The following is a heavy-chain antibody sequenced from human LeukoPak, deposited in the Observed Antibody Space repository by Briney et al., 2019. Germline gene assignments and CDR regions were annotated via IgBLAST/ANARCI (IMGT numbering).Heavy chain of an antibody. Sequence: PGGSLRLSCVVSEFTVSSNYMSWVRQAPGKGLEWVAIIYTGGYTNYADSVKGRFTISRDNSKNTLYLQMNHLRADDTAVYYCARRAGGYSHSYDYWGQGTLVTVPS. CDR1: EFTVSSNY. CDR3: ARRAGGYSHSYDY. V-gene: IGHV3-53*01. D-gene: IGHD4-23*01. CDR2: IYTGGYT. J-gene: IGHJ4*02.